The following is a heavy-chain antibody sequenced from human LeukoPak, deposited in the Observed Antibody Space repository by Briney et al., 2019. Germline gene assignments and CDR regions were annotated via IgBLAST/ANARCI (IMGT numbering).Heavy chain of an antibody. CDR1: GGSFRGYY. Sequence: SETLSLTCAVYGGSFRGYYWSWIRQPPGKGLEWIGEINHSGSTNYNPSLKSRVIISVDTSKKQFSLKLSSVTAADTAVYYCARTRGYAFDYWGQGTLATVSS. J-gene: IGHJ4*02. D-gene: IGHD5-18*01. CDR2: INHSGST. V-gene: IGHV4-34*01. CDR3: ARTRGYAFDY.